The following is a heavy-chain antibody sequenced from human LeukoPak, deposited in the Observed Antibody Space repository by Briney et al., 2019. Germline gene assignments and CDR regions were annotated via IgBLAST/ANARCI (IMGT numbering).Heavy chain of an antibody. Sequence: GGSLRLSCAASGITFSDYYMTWIRQAPGKGLEWISYISSSGNNIYYADSVKGRFTVSRDNGKDSLYLEMNSLRSEDTAMYYCARGPHYDFWSGYYCYFDSWGQGTLVTVSS. D-gene: IGHD3-3*01. V-gene: IGHV3-11*01. CDR3: ARGPHYDFWSGYYCYFDS. CDR1: GITFSDYY. J-gene: IGHJ4*02. CDR2: ISSSGNNI.